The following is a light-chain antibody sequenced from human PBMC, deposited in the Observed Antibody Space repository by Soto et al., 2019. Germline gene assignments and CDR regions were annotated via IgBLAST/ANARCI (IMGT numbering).Light chain of an antibody. CDR1: QSISSNY. CDR2: AAS. V-gene: IGKV3-20*01. CDR3: QQYGSSYT. Sequence: EIVLTRSPGPLSLSPVERATLSCRASQSISSNYLAWYQQKPGQAPRLLIYAASSRATGIPDRFSGSGSGTDFTLTISRLEPEDFAVYYCQQYGSSYTFGQGTRLEIK. J-gene: IGKJ5*01.